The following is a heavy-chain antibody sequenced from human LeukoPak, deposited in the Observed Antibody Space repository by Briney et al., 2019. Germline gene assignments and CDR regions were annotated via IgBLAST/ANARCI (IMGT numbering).Heavy chain of an antibody. J-gene: IGHJ4*02. V-gene: IGHV4-59*11. CDR2: IYYSGST. D-gene: IGHD3-9*01. CDR1: GGSISSHY. CDR3: ARVYDILAGYSDY. Sequence: SETLSLTCTVSGGSISSHYWSWIRQPPGKGLEWIGYIYYSGSTNYNPSLKSRVTISVDTSKNQCSLKLSSVTAADTAVYYCARVYDILAGYSDYWGQGTLVTVSS.